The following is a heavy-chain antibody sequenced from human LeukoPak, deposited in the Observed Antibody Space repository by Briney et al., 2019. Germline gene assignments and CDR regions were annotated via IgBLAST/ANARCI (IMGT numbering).Heavy chain of an antibody. CDR1: GFTFSSYW. Sequence: GGSLRLSCAASGFTFSSYWMSWVRQAPGKGLEWVAVMSYDGSNKYYADSVKGRFTISRDNSKNTLFLQMNSLRPDDTAVYYCAKDLDGSGTYYNTGQDAFDFWGQGTMVTVSS. CDR3: AKDLDGSGTYYNTGQDAFDF. V-gene: IGHV3-30*18. D-gene: IGHD3-10*01. CDR2: MSYDGSNK. J-gene: IGHJ3*01.